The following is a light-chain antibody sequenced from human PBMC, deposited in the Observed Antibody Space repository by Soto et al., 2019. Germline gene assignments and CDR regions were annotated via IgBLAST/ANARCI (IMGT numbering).Light chain of an antibody. CDR1: QSVDSR. Sequence: EVVLTQSPATLSVSPGEGATLSCRASQSVDSRLAWYQQKPGQAPRLLIEGASSRGTGIPARFSGSGSGTEFTLTITSLQSEDFAVYYCQQYSKWPLAFGGGTKVDIK. CDR3: QQYSKWPLA. CDR2: GAS. J-gene: IGKJ4*01. V-gene: IGKV3-15*01.